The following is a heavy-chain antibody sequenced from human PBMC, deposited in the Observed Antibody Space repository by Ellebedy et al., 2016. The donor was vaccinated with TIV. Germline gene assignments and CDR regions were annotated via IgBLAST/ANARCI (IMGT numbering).Heavy chain of an antibody. CDR3: ARRDGYIHSGSYNWFDP. V-gene: IGHV5-51*01. CDR1: GYSFTSYW. CDR2: IYPGDSDT. D-gene: IGHD5-24*01. J-gene: IGHJ5*02. Sequence: GESLKISXKGSGYSFTSYWIGWVRQMPGKGLEWMGIIYPGDSDTRYSPSFQGQVTISADKSISTAYLQWSSLKASDTAMYYCARRDGYIHSGSYNWFDPWGQGTLVTVSS.